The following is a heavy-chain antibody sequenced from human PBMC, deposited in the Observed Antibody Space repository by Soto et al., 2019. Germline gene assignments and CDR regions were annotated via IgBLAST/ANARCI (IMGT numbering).Heavy chain of an antibody. CDR2: IYYSGST. CDR3: ARRYYDFWSGYSHIGAYYIHY. CDR1: GGSISSYY. V-gene: IGHV4-59*01. D-gene: IGHD3-3*01. Sequence: PSETLSLTCTVSGGSISSYYWSWIRQPPGKGLEWIGYIYYSGSTNYNPSLKSRVTISVDTSKNQFSLKLSSVTAADTAVYYCARRYYDFWSGYSHIGAYYIHYRGQRTLVTVSS. J-gene: IGHJ4*02.